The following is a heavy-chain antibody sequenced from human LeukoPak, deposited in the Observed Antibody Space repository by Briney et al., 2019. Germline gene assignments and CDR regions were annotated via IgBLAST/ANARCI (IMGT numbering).Heavy chain of an antibody. CDR1: GFTVSNHY. J-gene: IGHJ3*02. V-gene: IGHV3-53*01. Sequence: PGGSLRLSCAASGFTVSNHYMSWVRQAPGKGLEWVSVIYSGDSTFYADSVKGRFTISRDNSKNTLYLQMNSLRAEDTAVYYCARDDGVKAFDIWAKGQWSPSLQ. CDR2: IYSGDST. CDR3: ARDDGVKAFDI. D-gene: IGHD5-24*01.